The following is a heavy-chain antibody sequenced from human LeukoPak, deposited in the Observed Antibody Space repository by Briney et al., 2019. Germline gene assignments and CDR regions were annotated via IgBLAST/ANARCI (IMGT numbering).Heavy chain of an antibody. D-gene: IGHD2-2*02. CDR3: ARGRESTNYYID. J-gene: IGHJ4*02. CDR1: GFTVGSNY. CDR2: IYTGGNT. V-gene: IGHV3-66*02. Sequence: GGSLRLSCAASGFTVGSNYMSWVRQAPGKGLEWVSVIYTGGNTYYADSVKGRFTISRDNSNNTLYLQMNGLRAEDTAVYYCARGRESTNYYIDWGQGTLVTVSS.